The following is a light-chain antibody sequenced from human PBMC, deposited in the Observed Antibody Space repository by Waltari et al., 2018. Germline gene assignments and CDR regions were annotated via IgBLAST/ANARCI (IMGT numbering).Light chain of an antibody. Sequence: EIVMTQSPATLSVSPGERATLSCRASQSVSSNLAWYQQKPGQAPGLLIYGASTRATGIPTRFSGSGSGTEFTLTISSMQSEDVAVYYCQQYNNWPPYTFGQGTKLEIK. V-gene: IGKV3-15*01. CDR1: QSVSSN. CDR2: GAS. J-gene: IGKJ2*01. CDR3: QQYNNWPPYT.